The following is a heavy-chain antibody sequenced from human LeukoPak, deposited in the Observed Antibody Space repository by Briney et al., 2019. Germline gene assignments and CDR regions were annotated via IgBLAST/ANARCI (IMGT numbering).Heavy chain of an antibody. Sequence: GASVKVSCKASGYTFTSYDINWVRQATGQGLEWMGWMNPNSGNTGYAQKFQGRVTMTRNTPISTAYMELSSLRSEDTAVYYCARGHEKGSYYGSGLEGGDWFDPWGQGTLVTVSS. D-gene: IGHD3-10*01. CDR3: ARGHEKGSYYGSGLEGGDWFDP. CDR1: GYTFTSYD. V-gene: IGHV1-8*01. J-gene: IGHJ5*02. CDR2: MNPNSGNT.